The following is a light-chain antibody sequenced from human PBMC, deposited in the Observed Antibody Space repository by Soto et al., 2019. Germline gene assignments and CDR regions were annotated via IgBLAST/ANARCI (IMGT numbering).Light chain of an antibody. J-gene: IGKJ3*01. CDR3: QKYNIVPFT. CDR1: QAISNY. CDR2: FAS. V-gene: IGKV1-27*01. Sequence: DIQMTQSPSTLSASVGDRVTITCRASQAISNYLAWYQQKPGKVPQLLIYFASTLQSGVPSRFSGNGSGTDFALTSSSLQPEDVATYYCQKYNIVPFTFGPGTKVDL.